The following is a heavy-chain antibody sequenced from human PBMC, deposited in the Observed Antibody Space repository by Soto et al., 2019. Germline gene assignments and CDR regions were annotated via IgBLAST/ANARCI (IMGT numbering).Heavy chain of an antibody. CDR1: GGSISSGGYS. CDR3: ASGLATTLHY. Sequence: QLQLQESGSGLVKPSQTLSLTCAVSGGSISSGGYSWSWIRQPPGKGLEWIGYIYHSGSTYYNPSLASRATIXXDRSKNQFSRKLSSVTAADTAVYYRASGLATTLHYWGQGTLVPVSS. J-gene: IGHJ4*02. V-gene: IGHV4-30-2*01. CDR2: IYHSGST. D-gene: IGHD3-16*01.